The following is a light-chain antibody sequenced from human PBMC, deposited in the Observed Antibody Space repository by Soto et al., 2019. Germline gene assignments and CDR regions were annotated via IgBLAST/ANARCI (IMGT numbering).Light chain of an antibody. J-gene: IGKJ4*01. CDR1: QSVTSY. V-gene: IGKV3-11*01. Sequence: EIVLTQSPATLSLSPGERATLSCRASQSVTSYLAWYQQKPGQAPRLLIYDASTRATGIPARFAGSGSGTDFTLTISSLEPEDFAVYYCQQRSNWPLPFGGGTKVDIK. CDR3: QQRSNWPLP. CDR2: DAS.